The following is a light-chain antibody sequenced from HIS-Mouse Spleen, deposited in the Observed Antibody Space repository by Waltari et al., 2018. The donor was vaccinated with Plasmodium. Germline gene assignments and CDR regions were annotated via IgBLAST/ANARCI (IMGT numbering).Light chain of an antibody. CDR3: YSAADNNLV. CDR2: KDS. J-gene: IGLJ3*02. CDR1: VLAKKY. Sequence: SYELTQPSSVSVSPGQTARITCSGDVLAKKYARWFQQKPGQAPVLVSYKDSERPSGIPGGGSGARVGTTVTLTISGAQVEDEADYYCYSAADNNLVFGGGTKLTVL. V-gene: IGLV3-27*01.